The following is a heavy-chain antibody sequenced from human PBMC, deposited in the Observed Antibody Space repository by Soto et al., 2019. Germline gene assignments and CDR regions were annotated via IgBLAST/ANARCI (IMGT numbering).Heavy chain of an antibody. CDR1: GFTFSSYA. Sequence: GGSLRLSCAASGFTFSSYAMSWVRQAPGKGLEWVSYISSSSSTIYYADSVKGRFTISRDNAKNSLYLQMNSLRDEDTAVYYCARGYYGSGPPFDYWGQGTLVTVSS. CDR2: ISSSSSTI. D-gene: IGHD3-10*01. CDR3: ARGYYGSGPPFDY. V-gene: IGHV3-48*02. J-gene: IGHJ4*02.